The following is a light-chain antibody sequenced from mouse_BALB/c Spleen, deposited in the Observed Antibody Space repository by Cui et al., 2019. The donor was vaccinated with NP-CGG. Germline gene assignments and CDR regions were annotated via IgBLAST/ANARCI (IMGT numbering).Light chain of an antibody. CDR1: TGAVTTSNY. Sequence: QAVVTPASALTTSPGETVTLTCRSSTGAVTTSNYANWVQEKPDHLFTGLIGGTNNRVPGVPARFSGSLIGDKAALTITGAQNEDEAIYFCALWYSNHWVFGGGTKLTVL. CDR2: GTN. V-gene: IGLV1*01. J-gene: IGLJ1*01. CDR3: ALWYSNHWV.